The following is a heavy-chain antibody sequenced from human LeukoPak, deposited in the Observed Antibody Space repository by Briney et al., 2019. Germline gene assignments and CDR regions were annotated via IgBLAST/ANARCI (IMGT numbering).Heavy chain of an antibody. J-gene: IGHJ4*02. CDR1: GGSISSYH. Sequence: PSETLSLTCTVSGGSISSYHWSWIRQPAGKGLEWIGRIYTSGSTNYNPSLKSRVTVSVDTSKNQFSLKLSSVTAADTAVYYCAREGSGYSYGPEFDYWGQGTLVTVSS. CDR3: AREGSGYSYGPEFDY. V-gene: IGHV4-4*07. CDR2: IYTSGST. D-gene: IGHD5-18*01.